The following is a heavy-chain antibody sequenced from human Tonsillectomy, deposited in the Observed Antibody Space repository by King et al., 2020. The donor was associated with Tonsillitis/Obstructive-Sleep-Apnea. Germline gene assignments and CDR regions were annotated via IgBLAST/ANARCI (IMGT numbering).Heavy chain of an antibody. V-gene: IGHV2-5*02. Sequence: ITLKESGPPLVRPTQTLTLTCTFSGFSLSSGGVGVAWIRQPPGKALEWLGSIYLDDDERYSPSLRSRVTITKDTSQNQVVLRMTNMDPADTATYYCARRAPYYDLWSVSPALFDYWGQGTLVTVSA. CDR1: GFSLSSGGVG. CDR3: ARRAPYYDLWSVSPALFDY. D-gene: IGHD3-3*01. CDR2: IYLDDDE. J-gene: IGHJ4*02.